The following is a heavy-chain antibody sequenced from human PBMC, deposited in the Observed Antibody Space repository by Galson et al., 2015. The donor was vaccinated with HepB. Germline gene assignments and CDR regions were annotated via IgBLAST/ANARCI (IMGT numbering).Heavy chain of an antibody. V-gene: IGHV3-23*01. CDR1: GFTFSSYA. CDR3: ARDKRRYYYYYGMDV. J-gene: IGHJ6*02. CDR2: ISGSGGST. Sequence: SLRLSCAASGFTFSSYAMSWVRQAPGKGLEWVSAISGSGGSTYYADSVKGRFTISRDNSKNTLYLQMNSLRAEDTAVYYCARDKRRYYYYYGMDVWGQGTTVTVSS.